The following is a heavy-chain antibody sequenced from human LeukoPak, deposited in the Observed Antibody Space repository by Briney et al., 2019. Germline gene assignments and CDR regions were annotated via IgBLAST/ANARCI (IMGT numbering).Heavy chain of an antibody. CDR2: IYYSGST. Sequence: SETLSLTCTVSGGSISSGDYYWSWIRQPPGKGLEWIGYIYYSGSTYYNPSLKSRVTISVDTSKNQFSLKLSSVTAADTAVYYCARVRVTMVRGVIGINWFDPWGQGTLVTVSS. CDR1: GGSISSGDYY. CDR3: ARVRVTMVRGVIGINWFDP. D-gene: IGHD3-10*01. V-gene: IGHV4-30-4*01. J-gene: IGHJ5*02.